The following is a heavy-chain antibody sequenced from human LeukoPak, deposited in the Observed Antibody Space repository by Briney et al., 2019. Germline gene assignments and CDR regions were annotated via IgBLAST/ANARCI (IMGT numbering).Heavy chain of an antibody. D-gene: IGHD6-19*01. J-gene: IGHJ4*02. CDR2: ISYDGSNK. Sequence: GGCLRLSCAASGFTFSSYAMHWVRQAPGKGLEWVAVISYDGSNKYYADSVKGRFTISRDNSKNTLYLQMNSLRAEDTAVYYCARSHSSGWYYFDYWGQGTLVTVSS. V-gene: IGHV3-30-3*01. CDR1: GFTFSSYA. CDR3: ARSHSSGWYYFDY.